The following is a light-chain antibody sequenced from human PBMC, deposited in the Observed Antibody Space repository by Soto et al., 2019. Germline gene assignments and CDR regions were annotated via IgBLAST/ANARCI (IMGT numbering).Light chain of an antibody. Sequence: DIQMTQSPSSRSASVVDTVTITCQSSQDINKFLNWYQQKPGKAPKLLIYDVSNLETGVPSRFSGSGSETHFTLTINSLQPEDIATYYCQQYDNYDITFGQGTRLEI. CDR1: QDINKF. CDR2: DVS. J-gene: IGKJ5*01. V-gene: IGKV1-33*01. CDR3: QQYDNYDIT.